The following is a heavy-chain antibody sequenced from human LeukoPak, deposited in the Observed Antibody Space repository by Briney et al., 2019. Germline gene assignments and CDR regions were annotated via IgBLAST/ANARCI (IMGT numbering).Heavy chain of an antibody. CDR1: GGTLNNYA. Sequence: SVKVSCKTSGGTLNNYAISWVRQAPGQGLEWMGRVVPMFGIRNYPQTFRGRVNITADKATNTVYMELRSLRAEDTAIYYCATEPSRSYSFDHLDFWGLGTPVTVSS. V-gene: IGHV1-69*04. D-gene: IGHD5-12*01. CDR2: VVPMFGIR. J-gene: IGHJ4*02. CDR3: ATEPSRSYSFDHLDF.